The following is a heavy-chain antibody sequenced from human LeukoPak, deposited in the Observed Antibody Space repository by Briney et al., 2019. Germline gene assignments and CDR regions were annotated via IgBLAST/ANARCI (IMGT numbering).Heavy chain of an antibody. CDR3: ARVGPSITIFGVVTQRLTFDP. J-gene: IGHJ5*02. CDR1: GGSFSGYY. CDR2: INHSGST. V-gene: IGHV4-34*01. Sequence: PSETLSLTCAVYGGSFSGYYWSWIRQPPGKGLEWIGEINHSGSTNYNPSLKSRVTISVDTSKNQFSLKLSSVTAADTAVYYCARVGPSITIFGVVTQRLTFDPWGQGTLVTVSS. D-gene: IGHD3-3*01.